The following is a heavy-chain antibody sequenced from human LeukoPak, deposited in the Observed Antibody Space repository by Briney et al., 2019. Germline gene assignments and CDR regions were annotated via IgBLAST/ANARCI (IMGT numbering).Heavy chain of an antibody. V-gene: IGHV1-8*01. CDR2: MNPNSGNT. CDR3: ARSRRGSGWSEAISRY. CDR1: GYTFTSYD. J-gene: IGHJ4*02. D-gene: IGHD6-19*01. Sequence: SVKVSCKASGYTFTSYDINWVRQATGQGLEWMGWMNPNSGNTGYAQKFQGRVTMTRNTSISTAYMELSSLRSEDTAVYYCARSRRGSGWSEAISRYWGQGTLVTVSS.